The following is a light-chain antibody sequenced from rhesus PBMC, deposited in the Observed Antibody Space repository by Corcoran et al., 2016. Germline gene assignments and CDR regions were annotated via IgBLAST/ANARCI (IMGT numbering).Light chain of an antibody. V-gene: IGKV1-25*01. CDR1: QDISTD. Sequence: DIQMTQSPSSLSASVGDRVTITCRASQDISTDLAWYQQKPGKTPMFLNYGASTLETGIPSRFSGSGAGTDFTLTISSLQSEDFATYYCQHYYSPPFTFGPGTNLDIK. CDR3: QHYYSPPFT. J-gene: IGKJ3*01. CDR2: GAS.